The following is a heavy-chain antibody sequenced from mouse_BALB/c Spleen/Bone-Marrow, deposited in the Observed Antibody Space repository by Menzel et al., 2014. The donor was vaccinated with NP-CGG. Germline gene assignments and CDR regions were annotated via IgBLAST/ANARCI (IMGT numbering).Heavy chain of an antibody. D-gene: IGHD2-14*01. CDR3: ARGDYRSYYFDY. CDR2: INPGSGGT. Sequence: QVQLKESGAELVRPGTSVKVSCKASGYAFTNYLIEWVKQRPGQGLEWIGVINPGSGGTNYNEKFKGKATLTADKSSSTAYMQLSSLTSDDSAVYFCARGDYRSYYFDYWGQGTTLTVSS. V-gene: IGHV1-54*01. J-gene: IGHJ2*01. CDR1: GYAFTNYL.